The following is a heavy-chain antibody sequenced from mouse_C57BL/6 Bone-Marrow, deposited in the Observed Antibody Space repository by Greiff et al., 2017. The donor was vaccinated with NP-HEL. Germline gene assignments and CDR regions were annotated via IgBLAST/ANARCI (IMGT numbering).Heavy chain of an antibody. J-gene: IGHJ2*01. CDR1: GIDFSRYW. Sequence: EVMLVESGGGLVQPGGSLKLSCAASGIDFSRYWMSWVRRAPGKGLEWIGEINPDSSTINYAPSLKDKFIISRDNAKNTLYLQMSNVRSEDTALYYCARPYYGSSYFDYWGQGTTLTVSS. CDR2: INPDSSTI. D-gene: IGHD1-1*01. CDR3: ARPYYGSSYFDY. V-gene: IGHV4-1*01.